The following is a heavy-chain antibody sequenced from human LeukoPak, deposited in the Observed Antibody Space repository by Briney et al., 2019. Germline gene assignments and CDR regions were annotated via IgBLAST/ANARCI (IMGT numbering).Heavy chain of an antibody. J-gene: IGHJ4*02. V-gene: IGHV4-59*08. Sequence: PSETLSLTCTVSGGSISSYYWSWIRQPPGKGLEWIGYIYYSGSTNYNPSLKSRVTISVDTSKNQFSLKLSSVTAADTAVYYCARAGDSSALDYWGQGTLVTVSS. CDR2: IYYSGST. D-gene: IGHD6-19*01. CDR3: ARAGDSSALDY. CDR1: GGSISSYY.